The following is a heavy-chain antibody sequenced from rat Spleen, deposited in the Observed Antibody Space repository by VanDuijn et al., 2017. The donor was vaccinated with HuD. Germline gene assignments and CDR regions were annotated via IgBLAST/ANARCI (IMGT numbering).Heavy chain of an antibody. D-gene: IGHD1-3*01. CDR1: GFTFSRYW. CDR2: ISNDGVNT. Sequence: EVQLVESGGGLVQPERSLKLSCAASGFTFSRYWMYWVRQAPGKGLEWVSSISNDGVNTYYPDSVKGRFTISRDNAESIVYLQMNSLRSEDTATYYCAKLGSYRVMDAWGQGVSVTVSS. CDR3: AKLGSYRVMDA. V-gene: IGHV5-58*01. J-gene: IGHJ4*01.